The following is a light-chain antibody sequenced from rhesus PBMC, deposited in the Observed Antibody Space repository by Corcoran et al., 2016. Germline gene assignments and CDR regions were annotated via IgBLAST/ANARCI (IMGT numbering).Light chain of an antibody. V-gene: IGKV1-74*01. CDR2: QAS. CDR3: QLSYGTPFT. Sequence: DIQMTQSPSSLSASVGDRVTSTCRASENGQNYLHWYQRRPGNAPKLLMNQASTLQSGVPSRFSGSGSGTDFTLTISSLLPEDLATYYCQLSYGTPFTFDPGTKLDVK. CDR1: ENGQNY. J-gene: IGKJ3*01.